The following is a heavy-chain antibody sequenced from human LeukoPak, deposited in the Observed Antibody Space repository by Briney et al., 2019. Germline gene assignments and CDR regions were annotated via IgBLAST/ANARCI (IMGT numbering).Heavy chain of an antibody. J-gene: IGHJ5*02. CDR2: ISAPNGNT. CDR1: GYTFSNYG. V-gene: IGHV1-18*01. Sequence: ASVKVSCKASGYTFSNYGINWVRQAPRQGLEWMGWISAPNGNTYFAQKLQGRVTMTTDTSTSTAYMELRSLRSDDTAVYYCARAGDDLWSGYPVRPWGQGTLVTVSS. D-gene: IGHD3-3*01. CDR3: ARAGDDLWSGYPVRP.